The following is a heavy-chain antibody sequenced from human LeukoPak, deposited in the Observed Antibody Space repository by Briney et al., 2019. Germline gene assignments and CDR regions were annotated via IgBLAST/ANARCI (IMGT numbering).Heavy chain of an antibody. Sequence: GGSLRLSCAASGFTFSSYAMSWVRQGPGKGLEWVSGISGSGGSTYYAGSVKGRFTISRDNSKNALYLQMNSLRAEDTAVYYCAKDRTIGTPYYFDFWGQGTLVTVSA. D-gene: IGHD1-1*01. CDR2: ISGSGGST. CDR3: AKDRTIGTPYYFDF. J-gene: IGHJ4*02. V-gene: IGHV3-23*01. CDR1: GFTFSSYA.